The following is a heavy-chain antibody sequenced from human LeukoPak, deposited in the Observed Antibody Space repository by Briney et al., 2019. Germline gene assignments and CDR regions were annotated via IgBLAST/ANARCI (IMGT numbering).Heavy chain of an antibody. CDR2: TYYRSKWYN. J-gene: IGHJ4*02. CDR3: AKQVGATPYFDY. D-gene: IGHD1-26*01. Sequence: SQTLSLTCAISGXSVSSNSSAWNWIRQSPSTGLEWLGRTYYRSKWYNDYAVSVKSRITINPDTSKNQFSLQLNSVTPEDTAVYYCAKQVGATPYFDYWGQGTLVTVSS. CDR1: GXSVSSNSSA. V-gene: IGHV6-1*01.